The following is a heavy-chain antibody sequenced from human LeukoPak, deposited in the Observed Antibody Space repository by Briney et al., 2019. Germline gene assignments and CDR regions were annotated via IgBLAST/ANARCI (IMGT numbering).Heavy chain of an antibody. CDR3: ATAPRYYYDSSGYYPT. Sequence: ASVKVSCKASGYTFTDFYMHWVQQAPGKGLEWMGRVDPKDGETIYTEKFQGRVTITADTSTDTTYMELSSLRSDDTAVYYCATAPRYYYDSSGYYPTWGQGTLVTVSS. V-gene: IGHV1-69-2*01. CDR2: VDPKDGET. J-gene: IGHJ5*02. CDR1: GYTFTDFY. D-gene: IGHD3-22*01.